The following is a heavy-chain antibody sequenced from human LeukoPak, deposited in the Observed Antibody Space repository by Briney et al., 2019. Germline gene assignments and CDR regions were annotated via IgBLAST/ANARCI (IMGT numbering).Heavy chain of an antibody. J-gene: IGHJ4*02. Sequence: GGSLRLSRAASGFTFYDYGMSGGRHAPGEGLEWVSGIYWNGGSTGYADSVKGRFTISRDNAKKSLYLDMNSLRAQDTAFYNFPRGWGGGGPPIDYWGRGTLVTVSS. V-gene: IGHV3-20*01. D-gene: IGHD3-16*01. CDR2: IYWNGGST. CDR1: GFTFYDYG. CDR3: PRGWGGGGPPIDY.